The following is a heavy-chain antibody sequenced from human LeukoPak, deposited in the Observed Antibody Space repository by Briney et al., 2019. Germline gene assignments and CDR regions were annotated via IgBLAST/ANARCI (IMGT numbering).Heavy chain of an antibody. J-gene: IGHJ4*02. CDR2: IYYSGST. CDR1: GGSISSGGYY. CDR3: ARLNVEMATIDY. D-gene: IGHD5-24*01. Sequence: PSETLSLTCTVSGGSISSGGYYWSWIRQHPGKGLGWIGYIYYSGSTYYNPSLKSRVTISVDTSKNQFSLKLSSVTAADTAVYYCARLNVEMATIDYWGQGTLVTVSS. V-gene: IGHV4-31*03.